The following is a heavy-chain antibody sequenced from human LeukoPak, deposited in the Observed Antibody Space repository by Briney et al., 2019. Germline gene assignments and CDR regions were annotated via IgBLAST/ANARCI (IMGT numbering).Heavy chain of an antibody. J-gene: IGHJ5*02. V-gene: IGHV3-13*01. CDR1: GFTISRYD. CDR3: TRGGCGRTSCYGDSGLDP. D-gene: IGHD2-2*01. CDR2: ISTTGDT. Sequence: GGSLRLSCAASGFTISRYDIHWVRQATGKGLEWVSFISTTGDTYYQDSMKGRFTISRDSVENSVYLQMNSLRADDTAVYYCTRGGCGRTSCYGDSGLDPWGQGTLVTVSS.